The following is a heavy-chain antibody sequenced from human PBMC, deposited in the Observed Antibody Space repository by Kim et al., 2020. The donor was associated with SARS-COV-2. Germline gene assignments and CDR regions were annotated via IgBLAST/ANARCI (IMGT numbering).Heavy chain of an antibody. CDR1: GGTFSSYA. D-gene: IGHD3-10*01. J-gene: IGHJ4*02. V-gene: IGHV1-69*06. CDR2: IIPIFGTA. CDR3: ARDLVVQGVSSI. Sequence: SVKVSCKASGGTFSSYAISWVRQAPGQGLEWMGGIIPIFGTANYAQKFQGRVTITADKSTSTAYMELSSLRSEDTAVYYCARDLVVQGVSSIWGQGTLVTVSS.